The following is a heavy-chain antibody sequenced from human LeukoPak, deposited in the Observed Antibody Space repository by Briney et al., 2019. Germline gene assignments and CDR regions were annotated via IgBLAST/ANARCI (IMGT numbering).Heavy chain of an antibody. J-gene: IGHJ6*02. CDR2: ISGGGGTT. Sequence: GGSLRLSCAASGFTFSSHAVSWVRQAPGKGLEWVSGISGGGGTTFYADSVKGRFTISRDNSKNTLYLQMNRLRAEDTALYYCAKDERHCTSTTCYYSGMGVWGQGTTVTVSS. CDR1: GFTFSSHA. V-gene: IGHV3-23*01. D-gene: IGHD2-2*01. CDR3: AKDERHCTSTTCYYSGMGV.